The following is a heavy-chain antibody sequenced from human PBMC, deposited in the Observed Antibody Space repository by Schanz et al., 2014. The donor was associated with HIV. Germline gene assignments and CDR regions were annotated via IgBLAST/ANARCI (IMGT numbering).Heavy chain of an antibody. CDR3: AKAGLFFGQLWLGFFDY. CDR2: RRERKSTT. Sequence: EVQLVESGGGLVQPGGSLRLSCAASGFTFSSYAMSWVRQAPGKGLEWVEDRRERKSTTFYADSVKGRFTISRDNSKNTLDLQMNNLKPEYTAVYYCAKAGLFFGQLWLGFFDYWGQGAQVTVSS. CDR1: GFTFSSYA. V-gene: IGHV3-23*04. D-gene: IGHD3-10*01. J-gene: IGHJ4*02.